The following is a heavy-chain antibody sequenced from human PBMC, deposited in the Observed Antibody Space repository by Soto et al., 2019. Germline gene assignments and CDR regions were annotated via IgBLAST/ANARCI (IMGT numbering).Heavy chain of an antibody. D-gene: IGHD3-22*01. Sequence: GGSLRLSCAASGFTFSSYAMSWVRQAPGKGLEWVSAISGSGGSTYYADSVKGRFTLSRDNSKNTLYLQMNSLRAEDTAVYYCAKKDYYDSSGYLLGYFDYWGQGTLVTVSS. CDR2: ISGSGGST. V-gene: IGHV3-23*01. J-gene: IGHJ4*02. CDR1: GFTFSSYA. CDR3: AKKDYYDSSGYLLGYFDY.